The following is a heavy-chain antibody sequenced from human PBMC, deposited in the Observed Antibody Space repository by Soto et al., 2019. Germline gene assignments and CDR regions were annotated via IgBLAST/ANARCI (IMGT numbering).Heavy chain of an antibody. V-gene: IGHV3-30-3*01. J-gene: IGHJ6*02. CDR1: GFTFSSYA. D-gene: IGHD6-13*01. CDR2: ISYDGSNK. Sequence: PGVSLRLSCAASGFTFSSYAMHWVRQAPGKGLEWVAVISYDGSNKYYAGSVKGRFTISRDNSKNTLYLQMNSLRAEDTAVYYCARVGGGYSSSWYVYYYYGMDGWGQGTRVTVSS. CDR3: ARVGGGYSSSWYVYYYYGMDG.